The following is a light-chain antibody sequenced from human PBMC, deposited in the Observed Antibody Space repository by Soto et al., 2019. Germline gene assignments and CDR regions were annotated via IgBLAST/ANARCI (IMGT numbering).Light chain of an antibody. J-gene: IGKJ1*01. CDR2: AAS. V-gene: IGKV1-9*01. CDR3: QQLNSYPRT. Sequence: IQFTQSPSSLSASVGDRVTITCRASQGISSYLAWYQQKPGKAPKLLIYAASTLQSGVPSRFSGSGSETDFTLTISSLQPEDFATYYCQQLNSYPRTFGQGTKVDIK. CDR1: QGISSY.